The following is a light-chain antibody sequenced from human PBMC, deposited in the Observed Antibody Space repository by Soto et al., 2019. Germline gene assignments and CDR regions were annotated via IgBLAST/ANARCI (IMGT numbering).Light chain of an antibody. Sequence: DIQMTQSPSTLSASVGDRVTITCRARQRISSWLAWYQQKPGKAPKLLIYDASSLESGVPSRFSGSVSVTEFTLTIGSLQPDDFATYYCQQYNSYPWTFGQGTKVEIK. CDR1: QRISSW. CDR3: QQYNSYPWT. CDR2: DAS. J-gene: IGKJ1*01. V-gene: IGKV1-5*01.